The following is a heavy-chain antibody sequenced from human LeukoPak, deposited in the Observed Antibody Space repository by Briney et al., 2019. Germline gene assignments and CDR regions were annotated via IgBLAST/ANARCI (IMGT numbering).Heavy chain of an antibody. CDR2: INPKNAAT. D-gene: IGHD6-13*01. J-gene: IGHJ4*02. CDR1: GYTFTSYA. V-gene: IGHV1-2*02. Sequence: ASVKVSCKVSGYTFTSYAMNWVRQAPGQGLEWMGWINPKNAATNYAQKFQGRVTMTRDTSSGTVYMELSSLSSDDTAVYYCARTLYIAAAPGGLDYWGQGTLVTVSS. CDR3: ARTLYIAAAPGGLDY.